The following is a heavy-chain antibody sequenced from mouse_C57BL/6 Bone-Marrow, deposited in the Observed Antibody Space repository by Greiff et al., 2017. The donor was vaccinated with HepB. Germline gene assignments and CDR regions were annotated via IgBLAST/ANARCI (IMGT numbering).Heavy chain of an antibody. J-gene: IGHJ1*03. CDR3: ARGEVYSNYEYFDV. Sequence: EVKLMESGPELVKPGASVKMSCKASGYTFTDYNMHWVKQSHGKSLEWIGYINPNNGGTSYNQKFKGKATLTVNKSSSTAYMELRSLTSEDSAVYYCARGEVYSNYEYFDVWGTGTTVTVSS. CDR1: GYTFTDYN. V-gene: IGHV1-22*01. D-gene: IGHD2-5*01. CDR2: INPNNGGT.